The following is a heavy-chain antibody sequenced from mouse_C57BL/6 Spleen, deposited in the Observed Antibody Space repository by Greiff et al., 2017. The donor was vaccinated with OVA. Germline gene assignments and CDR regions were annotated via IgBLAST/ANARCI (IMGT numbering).Heavy chain of an antibody. J-gene: IGHJ1*03. CDR1: GFTFSDYG. CDR2: ISSGSSTI. Sequence: EVQLVESGGGLVKPGGSLKLSCAASGFTFSDYGMHWVRQAPEKGLEWVAYISSGSSTIYYADTVKGRFTISRYNAKNTLFLQMTSLRSEDTAMYYCARKAYYYGSSYGWYFDVWGTGTTVTVSS. V-gene: IGHV5-17*01. D-gene: IGHD1-1*01. CDR3: ARKAYYYGSSYGWYFDV.